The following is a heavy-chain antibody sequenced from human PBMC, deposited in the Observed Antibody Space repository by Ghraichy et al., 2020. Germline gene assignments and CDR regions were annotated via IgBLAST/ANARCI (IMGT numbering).Heavy chain of an antibody. CDR1: GFTLSNFV. D-gene: IGHD3-9*01. J-gene: IGHJ5*02. CDR3: ARGTDGYYDILTGYLNWFDP. Sequence: GSLRLSCAASGFTLSNFVMHWVRQAPGKGLEWVAATWFDGSINYYADSVKGRFTISRDNAKNSLYLQMNSLRAEDTAVYYCARGTDGYYDILTGYLNWFDPWGQGTLVTVSS. CDR2: TWFDGSIN. V-gene: IGHV3-33*01.